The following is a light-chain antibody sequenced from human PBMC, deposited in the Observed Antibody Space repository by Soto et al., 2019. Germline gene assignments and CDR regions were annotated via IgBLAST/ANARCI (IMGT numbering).Light chain of an antibody. CDR2: AAS. CDR3: QQAYTYPVT. V-gene: IGKV1-12*01. CDR1: QGIISW. Sequence: DIQMTQSPSSVSASVRDRVTITCRASQGIISWLAWYQQKPGRAPKLLIDAASTLQSGVPSRFSGSGSGTDFTLTIDSLQPEDFATYYCQQAYTYPVTFGQGTRLEIK. J-gene: IGKJ5*01.